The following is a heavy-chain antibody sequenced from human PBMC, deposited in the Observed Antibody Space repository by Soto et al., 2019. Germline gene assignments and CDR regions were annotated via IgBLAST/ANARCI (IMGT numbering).Heavy chain of an antibody. CDR3: XXXXTLRYSSKKPMDL. J-gene: IGHJ2*01. V-gene: IGHV3-33*01. CDR2: IWYDGSNK. CDR1: GFTFSSYG. Sequence: QVQLVESGGGVVQPGRSLRLSCAASGFTFSSYGMHWVRQAPGKGLEWVAVIWYDGSNKYYADSVKGRFTISRDNSKNTLYLQMNSLRXXDTXXXXXXXXXTLRYSSKKPMDLWGRXTL. D-gene: IGHD6-13*01.